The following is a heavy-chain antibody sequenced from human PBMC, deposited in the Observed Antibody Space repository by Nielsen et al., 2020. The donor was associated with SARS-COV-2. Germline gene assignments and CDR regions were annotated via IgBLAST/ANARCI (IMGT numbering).Heavy chain of an antibody. CDR1: GFTFSSYA. J-gene: IGHJ4*02. Sequence: GESLKISCAASGFTFSSYAMHWVRQAPGKGLEWVAVISYDGSNKYYADSVKGRFTISRDNSKNTLYLQMNTLRAEDTALYYCAGGRQFCGGDCYCHYWGQGTLVTVSS. CDR2: ISYDGSNK. V-gene: IGHV3-30-3*01. CDR3: AGGRQFCGGDCYCHY. D-gene: IGHD2-21*02.